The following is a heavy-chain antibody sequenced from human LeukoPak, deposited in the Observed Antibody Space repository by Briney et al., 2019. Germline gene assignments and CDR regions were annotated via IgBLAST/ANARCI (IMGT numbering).Heavy chain of an antibody. CDR1: GGSFSGYY. CDR2: INHSGST. Sequence: SETLSLTFAVYGGSFSGYYWSWIRQPPWKGRDGIGEINHSGSTNYNPTLNSRVTISVDTSKNQFSLKLSSVTAADTAVYYCARGPAAIHDWFDPWGQGTLVTVSS. CDR3: ARGPAAIHDWFDP. J-gene: IGHJ5*02. V-gene: IGHV4-34*01. D-gene: IGHD2-2*01.